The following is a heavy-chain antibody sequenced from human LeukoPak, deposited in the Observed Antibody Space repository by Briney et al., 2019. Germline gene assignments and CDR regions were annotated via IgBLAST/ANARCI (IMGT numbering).Heavy chain of an antibody. CDR3: ARGGGAQFDP. CDR1: GGSFSGYY. J-gene: IGHJ5*02. D-gene: IGHD4-23*01. Sequence: SETLSLTCAVYGGSFSGYYWSWIRQPPGNGLEWIGGINHSGSTNYNPSLKSRVTISVDTAKNQFSLKLSSVTAADTAVYYCARGGGAQFDPWGQGTLVTVSS. CDR2: INHSGST. V-gene: IGHV4-34*01.